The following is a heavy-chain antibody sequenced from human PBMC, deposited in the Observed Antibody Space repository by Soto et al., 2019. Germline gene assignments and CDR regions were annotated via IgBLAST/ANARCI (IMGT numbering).Heavy chain of an antibody. Sequence: EVQLLESGGGLVQPGGSLRLSCAASGFTFNSYAMSWVRQAPGKGLEWVSAISGSGGSTYYADSVKGRFIISRDNSKNTLYLQMNSLRAEDTAVYYCAKEQEYMPAFDYWGQGTLVTVSS. D-gene: IGHD2-2*01. V-gene: IGHV3-23*01. CDR3: AKEQEYMPAFDY. CDR2: ISGSGGST. CDR1: GFTFNSYA. J-gene: IGHJ4*02.